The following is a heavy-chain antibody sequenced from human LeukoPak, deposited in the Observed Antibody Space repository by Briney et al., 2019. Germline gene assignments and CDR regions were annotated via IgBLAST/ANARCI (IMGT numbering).Heavy chain of an antibody. V-gene: IGHV5-51*01. D-gene: IGHD6-19*01. J-gene: IGHJ4*02. CDR1: GYSFTTYW. CDR3: ARLPLGSGWYFFDY. Sequence: GESLKISCQGSGYSFTTYWIGWVRQMPGKGLEWMGIIHPGDSNTRYSPSFQGQVTISVDKSISTTYLQWKSLKASDTAVYFCARLPLGSGWYFFDYWGQGTLVTVSS. CDR2: IHPGDSNT.